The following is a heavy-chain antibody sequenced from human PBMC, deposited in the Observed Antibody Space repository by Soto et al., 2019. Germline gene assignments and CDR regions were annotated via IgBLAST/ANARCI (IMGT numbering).Heavy chain of an antibody. D-gene: IGHD2-2*01. CDR3: ARDPSIVLVPAATYYSSYYGMDV. J-gene: IGHJ6*02. CDR1: GFTFSSYW. CDR2: IKQDGSEK. Sequence: GGSLRLSCAASGFTFSSYWMSWVRQAPGKGLEWVANIKQDGSEKYYVDSVKGRFTISRDNAKNSLYLQMNSLRAEDTAVYYCARDPSIVLVPAATYYSSYYGMDVWGQGTTVTVSS. V-gene: IGHV3-7*01.